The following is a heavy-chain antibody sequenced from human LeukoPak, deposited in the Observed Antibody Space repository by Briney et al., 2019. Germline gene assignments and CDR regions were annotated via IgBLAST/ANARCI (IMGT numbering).Heavy chain of an antibody. Sequence: GGSLRLSCTASGFTFSNHAMHWVRQAPGKGLEWVAVILYDGSQKYFADSVKGRFTISRDNSEHTLYLRMNSLRTEDTAVYYCARDLREYRDYVAYFDSWGQGTLVTVSS. D-gene: IGHD4-17*01. V-gene: IGHV3-30-3*01. J-gene: IGHJ4*02. CDR2: ILYDGSQK. CDR1: GFTFSNHA. CDR3: ARDLREYRDYVAYFDS.